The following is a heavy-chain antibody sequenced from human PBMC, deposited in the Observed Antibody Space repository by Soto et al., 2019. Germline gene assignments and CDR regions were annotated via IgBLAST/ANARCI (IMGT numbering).Heavy chain of an antibody. Sequence: QVQLVESGGGVVQPGRSLRLSCAASGFTFSSYGMHWVRQAPGKGLEWVAVISYDGSNKYYADSVKGRFTISRDNSKNTLYLQMNSLRAEDTAVYYCAKIGGGWSDDGGEAFDIWGQGTMVTVSS. CDR3: AKIGGGWSDDGGEAFDI. D-gene: IGHD6-19*01. J-gene: IGHJ3*02. CDR2: ISYDGSNK. V-gene: IGHV3-30*18. CDR1: GFTFSSYG.